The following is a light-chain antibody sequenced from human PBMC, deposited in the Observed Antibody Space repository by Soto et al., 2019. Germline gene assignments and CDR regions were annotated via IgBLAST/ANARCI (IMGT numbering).Light chain of an antibody. CDR2: WAS. Sequence: DIVMTQSPDSLAVSLGERATINCKSSQSIFYSSNNKNFLAWYQQKPGQPPKLLIYWASTRESGVPDRFSGSESGTDFTLTISSLQAEDVAVYYCQKYYNTPPTFGGGTKVEIK. V-gene: IGKV4-1*01. J-gene: IGKJ4*01. CDR1: QSIFYSSNNKNF. CDR3: QKYYNTPPT.